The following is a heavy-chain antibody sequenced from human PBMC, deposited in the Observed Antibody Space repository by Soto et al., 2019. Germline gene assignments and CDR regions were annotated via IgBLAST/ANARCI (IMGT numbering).Heavy chain of an antibody. D-gene: IGHD2-8*01. J-gene: IGHJ4*02. V-gene: IGHV4-30-4*01. CDR2: ILDSGTT. Sequence: SETLSLTCTVSGGSISSGDYYWSWIRQPPGKGLEWFGYILDSGTTNYNPSLESRLTISVDTSKNQFSLKLTSVTAADTAVYYCARNGALDYWGRGTLVT. CDR3: ARNGALDY. CDR1: GGSISSGDYY.